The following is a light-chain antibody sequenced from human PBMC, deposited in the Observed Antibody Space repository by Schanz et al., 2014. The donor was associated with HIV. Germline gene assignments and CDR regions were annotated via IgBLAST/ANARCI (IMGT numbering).Light chain of an antibody. CDR2: SDN. CDR3: ATWDDSLNGVV. Sequence: QAVVTLPPSASGTPGQRVTISCSGSSSNIGSNTVNWYQHLPGSAPQLLIYSDNQRPSRVPDRFFGSKSGTSASLAISGLRSDDEAHYYCATWDDSLNGVVFGGGTKLTVL. CDR1: SSNIGSNT. J-gene: IGLJ2*01. V-gene: IGLV1-44*01.